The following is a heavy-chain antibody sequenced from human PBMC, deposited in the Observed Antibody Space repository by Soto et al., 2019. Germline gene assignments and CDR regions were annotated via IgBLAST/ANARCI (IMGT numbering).Heavy chain of an antibody. V-gene: IGHV4-59*08. CDR2: VYYSGTT. CDR3: ASRGYRYGYFDY. D-gene: IGHD5-18*01. J-gene: IGHJ4*02. CDR1: GGSISSFY. Sequence: QVQLQESGPGLVKPSETLSLTCTVSGGSISSFYWTWIRQPPGQGLEWVGFVYYSGTTNYNPSLRSRVTISVDTSQKQCSLKLSSVTAADTAVYYCASRGYRYGYFDYWGQGTLVTVSS.